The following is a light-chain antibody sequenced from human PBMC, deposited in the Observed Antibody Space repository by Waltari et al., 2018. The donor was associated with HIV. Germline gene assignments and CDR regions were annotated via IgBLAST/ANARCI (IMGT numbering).Light chain of an antibody. CDR3: YSTDSSGNHMV. CDR2: EDS. Sequence: SYVLTQPLSVSVSPGQTARTTCSGAVLPTKHPYLYQQKSGLAPVLVIYEDSKRPSGIPERFSGSSSGTMATLTISGAQVEDEADYYCYSTDSSGNHMVFGGGTKLTVL. CDR1: VLPTKH. J-gene: IGLJ2*01. V-gene: IGLV3-10*01.